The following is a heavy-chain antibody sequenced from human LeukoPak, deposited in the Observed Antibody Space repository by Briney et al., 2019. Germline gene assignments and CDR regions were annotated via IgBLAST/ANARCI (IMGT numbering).Heavy chain of an antibody. CDR2: ISGSGDST. Sequence: PGGSLRLSCAASGFTFSNYALSWVRQPPGKGLEWVSVISGSGDSTYYADSVKGRFTISRDNFKNTLYLQMNSLRAEDTAVYYCAKLDYDYVWGSYRYTWFYGRRVDCWGQGTLVTVSS. CDR1: GFTFSNYA. J-gene: IGHJ4*02. V-gene: IGHV3-23*01. D-gene: IGHD3-16*02. CDR3: AKLDYDYVWGSYRYTWFYGRRVDC.